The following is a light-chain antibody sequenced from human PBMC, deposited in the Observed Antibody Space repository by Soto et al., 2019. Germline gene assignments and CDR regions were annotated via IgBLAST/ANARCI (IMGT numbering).Light chain of an antibody. Sequence: DIQMTQSPSTLSASVGGRVTITCRASQSISYWLAWYQQKPGKAPNLLIYKASSLESRVPSRFSGSGCGTEFTLTISSLQPDDFATYYYQQDNNYWTFGQGTKVEIK. CDR1: QSISYW. V-gene: IGKV1-5*03. CDR2: KAS. CDR3: QQDNNYWT. J-gene: IGKJ1*01.